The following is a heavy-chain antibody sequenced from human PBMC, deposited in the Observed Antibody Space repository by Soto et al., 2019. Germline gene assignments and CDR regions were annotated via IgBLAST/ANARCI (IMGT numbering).Heavy chain of an antibody. D-gene: IGHD1-1*01. CDR3: VSLQTSAWPGVP. CDR2: IYPNTETT. V-gene: IGHV1-2*02. J-gene: IGHJ5*02. CDR1: GASIGGNY. Sequence: PAELSCEDSGASIGGNYLQWLRKAPGQGPEWLGWIYPNTETTDSSKKFQGRVTMTSDMSTRTVYMELRDLRSDDTVVYYCVSLQTSAWPGVPWGQGPPVSVS.